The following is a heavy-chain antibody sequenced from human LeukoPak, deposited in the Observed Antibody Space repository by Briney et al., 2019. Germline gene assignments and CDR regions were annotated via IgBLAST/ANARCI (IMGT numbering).Heavy chain of an antibody. D-gene: IGHD1-1*01. Sequence: ASVKVSCKASGYTFTSYDINWVRQATGQGLEWMGGIIPIFGTANYAQKFQGRVTITADESTSTAYMELSSLRSEDTAVYYCARRLERRREAWFDPWGQGTLVTVSS. V-gene: IGHV1-69*13. CDR3: ARRLERRREAWFDP. CDR1: GYTFTSYD. J-gene: IGHJ5*02. CDR2: IIPIFGTA.